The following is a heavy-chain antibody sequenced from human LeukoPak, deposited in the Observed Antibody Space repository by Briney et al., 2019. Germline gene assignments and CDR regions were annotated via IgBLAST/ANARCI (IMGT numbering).Heavy chain of an antibody. CDR3: AKALSSGWIYYFDY. CDR1: GFTFSAFS. V-gene: IGHV3-23*01. J-gene: IGHJ4*02. Sequence: PGGSLRLSCAASGFTFSAFSMNWVRQAPGKGLEWVSAIGGSGKNTFYADSVKGRFTISRDNSKNTLNLQMNSLRAEDTAVYYCAKALSSGWIYYFDYWGQGTLVTVSS. CDR2: IGGSGKNT. D-gene: IGHD6-19*01.